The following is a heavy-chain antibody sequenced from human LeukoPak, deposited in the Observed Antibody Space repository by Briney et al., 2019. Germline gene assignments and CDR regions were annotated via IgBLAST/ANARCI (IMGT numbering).Heavy chain of an antibody. CDR2: IYHSGST. D-gene: IGHD6-6*01. J-gene: IGHJ5*02. Sequence: SQTLSLTCAVSGGSISSGGYSWSWIRQPPGKGLEWIGYIYHSGSTYYNPSLKSRVTISVDRSKNQFSLKLSSVTAADTAVYYCARDAVDDEYSSSNWFDPWGQGTLVTVSS. V-gene: IGHV4-30-2*01. CDR3: ARDAVDDEYSSSNWFDP. CDR1: GGSISSGGYS.